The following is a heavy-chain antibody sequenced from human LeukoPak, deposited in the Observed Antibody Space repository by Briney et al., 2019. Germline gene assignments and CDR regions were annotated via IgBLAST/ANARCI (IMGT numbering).Heavy chain of an antibody. CDR2: ISGSGGST. CDR3: AKYVWGSYRYYLDY. V-gene: IGHV3-23*01. Sequence: GGSLRLSCAASGFTFSSYAMSWVRQAPGKGLEWVSAISGSGGSTYYADSVEGRFTISRDNSKNTLYLQMNSLRAEDTAVYYCAKYVWGSYRYYLDYWGQGTLVTVSS. CDR1: GFTFSSYA. D-gene: IGHD3-16*02. J-gene: IGHJ4*02.